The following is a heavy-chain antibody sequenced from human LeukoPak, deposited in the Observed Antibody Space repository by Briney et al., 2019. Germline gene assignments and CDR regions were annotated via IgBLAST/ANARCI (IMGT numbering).Heavy chain of an antibody. D-gene: IGHD3-22*01. CDR3: AKSSGYYPEY. CDR2: IWYDGSNK. CDR1: GFTFSSYG. J-gene: IGHJ4*02. V-gene: IGHV3-33*06. Sequence: GGSLRLSCAASGFTFSSYGMHWVRLAPGKGLEWVALIWYDGSNKYYADSVKGRFTISRDNSKNTLYLQMNSLRAEDTAVYYCAKSSGYYPEYWGQGTLVTVSS.